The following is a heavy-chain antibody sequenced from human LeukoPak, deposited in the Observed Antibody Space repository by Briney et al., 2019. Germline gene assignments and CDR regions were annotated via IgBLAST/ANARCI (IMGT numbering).Heavy chain of an antibody. CDR3: ARVFPEVRGAYAFDI. CDR2: IYYSGST. D-gene: IGHD3-10*01. V-gene: IGHV4-39*07. J-gene: IGHJ3*02. CDR1: GGSISSYY. Sequence: SETLSLTCTVSGGSISSYYWGWIRQPPGKGLEWIGSIYYSGSTYYNPSLKSRVTISVDTSKNQFSLKLSSVTAADTAVYYCARVFPEVRGAYAFDIWGQGTMVTVSS.